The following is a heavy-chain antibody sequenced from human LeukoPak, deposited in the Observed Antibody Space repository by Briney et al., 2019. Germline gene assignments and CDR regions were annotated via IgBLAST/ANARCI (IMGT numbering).Heavy chain of an antibody. CDR1: GFTFSSYS. J-gene: IGHJ4*02. CDR2: ISSSSSYI. D-gene: IGHD5-18*01. V-gene: IGHV3-21*04. CDR3: AKRRPEGFSYTLDS. Sequence: PGGSLRLSCAASGFTFSSYSMNWVRQAPGKGLEWVSSISSSSSYIYYADSVKGRFTISRDNAKNSLYLQMNSLRAEDTAIYYCAKRRPEGFSYTLDSWGLGTLVTVSS.